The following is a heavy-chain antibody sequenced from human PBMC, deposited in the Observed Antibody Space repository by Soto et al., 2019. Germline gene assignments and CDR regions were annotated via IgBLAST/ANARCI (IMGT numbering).Heavy chain of an antibody. V-gene: IGHV3-73*02. CDR1: GFTFTDSA. Sequence: EVQLVESGGGLVQPGGSLKLSCAASGFTFTDSAIHWVRQASGKGPEWVGRIRNKVNTYATAYAASVKGRFTISRDDGTGTTDLQRRSMKAEDASVCYCSGRRDWTATESLDCWGQGTLVTVSS. CDR3: SGRRDWTATESLDC. J-gene: IGHJ4*02. D-gene: IGHD2-21*01. CDR2: IRNKVNTYAT.